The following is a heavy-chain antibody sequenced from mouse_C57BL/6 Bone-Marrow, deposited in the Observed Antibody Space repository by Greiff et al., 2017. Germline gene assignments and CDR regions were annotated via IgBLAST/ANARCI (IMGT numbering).Heavy chain of an antibody. CDR2: INPNNGGT. CDR1: GYTFTDYN. CDR3: ARLYYGSSHNWYFDV. J-gene: IGHJ1*03. D-gene: IGHD1-1*01. V-gene: IGHV1-18*01. Sequence: VQLQQSGPELVKPGASVKIPCKASGYTFTDYNMDWVKQSHGKSLEWIGDINPNNGGTIYNQKFKGKATLTVDKSSSTAYMELRSLTSEDTAVYYCARLYYGSSHNWYFDVWGTGTTVTVSS.